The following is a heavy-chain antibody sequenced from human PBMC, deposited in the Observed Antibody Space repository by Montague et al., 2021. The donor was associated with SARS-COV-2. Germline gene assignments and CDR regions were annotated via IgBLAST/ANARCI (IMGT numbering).Heavy chain of an antibody. CDR1: GGSTSSYY. Sequence: SETLSLTCTVSGGSTSSYYWSWIRQPLGKGLEWIGCIYYSGSTNYNPSLKSRVTISVDTSKTQFSLKLNSVTAADTAVYYCARTIVVVSAASRYFDLWGRGTLVTVSP. D-gene: IGHD2-2*01. V-gene: IGHV4-59*01. J-gene: IGHJ2*01. CDR3: ARTIVVVSAASRYFDL. CDR2: IYYSGST.